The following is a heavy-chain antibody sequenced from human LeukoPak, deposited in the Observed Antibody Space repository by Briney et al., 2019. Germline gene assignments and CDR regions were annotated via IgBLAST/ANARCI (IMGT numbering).Heavy chain of an antibody. J-gene: IGHJ3*01. Sequence: TGGCLRLSCAASGFTVSYIYMSWVRQAPGKGLEWVSVIYSGGSTYYADSVKGRFTISRDNSKDTLYLQMNSLRAEDTAVYYCARDYSGYTYGKNDAFDVWGQGTMVTVSS. CDR2: IYSGGST. V-gene: IGHV3-53*01. CDR3: ARDYSGYTYGKNDAFDV. CDR1: GFTVSYIY. D-gene: IGHD5-18*01.